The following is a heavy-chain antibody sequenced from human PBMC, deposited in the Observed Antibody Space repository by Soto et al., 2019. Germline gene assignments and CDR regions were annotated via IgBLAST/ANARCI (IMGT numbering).Heavy chain of an antibody. V-gene: IGHV3-33*01. Sequence: GGSLRLSCAASGFTFSSYGMHWVRQAPGKGLEWVAVIWYDGSNKYYADSVKGRFTISRDNSKNTLYLQMNSLRAEDTAVYYCASAYCGGDCYAPIDYWGQGTLVTVSS. CDR1: GFTFSSYG. D-gene: IGHD2-21*02. CDR2: IWYDGSNK. CDR3: ASAYCGGDCYAPIDY. J-gene: IGHJ4*02.